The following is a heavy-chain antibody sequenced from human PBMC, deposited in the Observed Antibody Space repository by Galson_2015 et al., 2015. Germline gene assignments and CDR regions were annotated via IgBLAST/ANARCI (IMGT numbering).Heavy chain of an antibody. V-gene: IGHV4-59*01. CDR2: IYYSGST. CDR3: VRGPGIAVAGTNSYYFDY. J-gene: IGHJ4*02. CDR1: GGSISSYY. Sequence: SETLSLTCTVSGGSISSYYWSWIRQPPGKGLEWIGNIYYSGSTHYNPSLKSRVTISVDTSKNQFSLKLSSVTAADTAVYYCVRGPGIAVAGTNSYYFDYWGQGTLVTVSS. D-gene: IGHD6-19*01.